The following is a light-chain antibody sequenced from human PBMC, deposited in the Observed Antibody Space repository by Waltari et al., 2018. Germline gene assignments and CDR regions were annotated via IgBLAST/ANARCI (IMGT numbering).Light chain of an antibody. V-gene: IGLV2-8*01. CDR2: EVS. Sequence: QSALTQPPSASGSLGQSVTISCTGTSSYVGGYKYVSWYQQHPGKAPKLIIYEVSKRPSGVPDRFSGSKSGNTASLTVSGLLAEDEADYYCSSYAGSNNLVVFGGGTKLTVL. J-gene: IGLJ2*01. CDR1: SSYVGGYKY. CDR3: SSYAGSNNLVV.